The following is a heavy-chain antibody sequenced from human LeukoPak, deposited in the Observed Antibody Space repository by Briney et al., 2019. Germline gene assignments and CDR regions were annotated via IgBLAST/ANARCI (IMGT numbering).Heavy chain of an antibody. CDR1: GGSISGTNW. J-gene: IGHJ4*02. D-gene: IGHD1-26*01. CDR3: ARESGAFSPFGF. Sequence: SETLSLTCGVSGGSISGTNWWSWVRQPPGKGLEWIGEVHLSGASNYNPSLKSRVSMSIDKSRNQLSLELTSVTAADTAIYYCARESGAFSPFGFWGQGTLVTVSS. CDR2: VHLSGAS. V-gene: IGHV4-4*02.